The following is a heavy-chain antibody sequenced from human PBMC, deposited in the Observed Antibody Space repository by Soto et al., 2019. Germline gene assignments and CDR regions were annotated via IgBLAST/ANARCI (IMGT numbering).Heavy chain of an antibody. Sequence: SETLSLTCTVSCGSISSYYWSWIRQPPGKGLEWIGYIYFTXSTNYNPCLKSRVTISVDTSKNQFSMKLSSVTAADTAVYYCARALDTAMGTDYYYGMDVWGHGSTVTVSS. CDR2: IYFTXST. CDR1: CGSISSYY. V-gene: IGHV4-59*01. J-gene: IGHJ6*02. CDR3: ARALDTAMGTDYYYGMDV. D-gene: IGHD5-18*01.